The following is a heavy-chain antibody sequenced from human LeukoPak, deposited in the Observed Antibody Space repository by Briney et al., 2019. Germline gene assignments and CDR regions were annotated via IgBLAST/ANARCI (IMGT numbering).Heavy chain of an antibody. CDR2: IYYAGTT. CDR3: AKAGPWQIDP. D-gene: IGHD3-10*01. J-gene: IGHJ5*02. CDR1: GVSINSHY. Sequence: SETLSLTCTVSGVSINSHYWNWIRQSPGKGLEWIGHIYYAGTTNYNPSLKSRVTISVDRSKNHFSLKLKSVTNADTAIYYCAKAGPWQIDPWGQGILVTVSS. V-gene: IGHV4-59*11.